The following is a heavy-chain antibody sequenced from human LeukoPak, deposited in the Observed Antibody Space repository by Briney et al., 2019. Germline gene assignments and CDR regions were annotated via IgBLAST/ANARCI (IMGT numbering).Heavy chain of an antibody. CDR3: AREKDDFWSGYRHYYMDV. V-gene: IGHV1-46*01. CDR1: GYTFTSYY. D-gene: IGHD3-3*01. CDR2: INPSGGST. Sequence: ASVKVSCEASGYTFTSYYMHWVRRAPGQGLEWMGIINPSGGSTSYAQKFQGRVTMTRDMSTSTVYMELSSLRSEDTAVYYCAREKDDFWSGYRHYYMDVWGKGTTVTVSS. J-gene: IGHJ6*03.